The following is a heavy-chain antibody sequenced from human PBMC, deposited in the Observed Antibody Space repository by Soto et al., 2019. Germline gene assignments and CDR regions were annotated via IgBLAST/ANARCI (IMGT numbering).Heavy chain of an antibody. D-gene: IGHD6-6*01. CDR3: ARVQLAEYYYYGMDV. CDR1: GYTFTSYG. CDR2: ISAYNGNT. V-gene: IGHV1-18*01. J-gene: IGHJ6*02. Sequence: QVQLVQSGAEVKKPGASVKVSCKASGYTFTSYGISWVRQAPGQGLEWMGWISAYNGNTNYAQKLQGRVTMTTDTCTSTGYMELRSLRSDDTAVYYCARVQLAEYYYYGMDVWGQGTTVTVSS.